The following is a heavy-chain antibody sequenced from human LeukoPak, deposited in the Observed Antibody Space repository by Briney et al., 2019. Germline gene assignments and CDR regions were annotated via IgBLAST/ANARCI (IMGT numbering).Heavy chain of an antibody. J-gene: IGHJ4*02. D-gene: IGHD3-10*02. V-gene: IGHV3-20*04. CDR3: ARDMSRGWPSGY. CDR2: INWNGGST. CDR1: GFTFDDYG. Sequence: PGGSLRLSCAASGFTFDDYGMSWVRQAPGKGLEWVSGINWNGGSTGFADSVKGRFTISRDSAKNSLYLQMNSLRAEDTAIYYCARDMSRGWPSGYWGQGTLVTVSS.